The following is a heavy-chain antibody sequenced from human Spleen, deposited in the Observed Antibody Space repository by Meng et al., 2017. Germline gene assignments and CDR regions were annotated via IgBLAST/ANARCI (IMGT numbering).Heavy chain of an antibody. J-gene: IGHJ4*02. D-gene: IGHD2-15*01. CDR3: ARVTMGAAFFDF. V-gene: IGHV3-38-3*01. CDR2: ISGDST. Sequence: GGSLRLSCAASGFTVSSNEMSWVRQAPGKGLEWVSSISGDSTYYADSGEGRFTISRDNSKNTLFLQMNSLRAEDTAVYYCARVTMGAAFFDFWGQGTLVTVSS. CDR1: GFTVSSNE.